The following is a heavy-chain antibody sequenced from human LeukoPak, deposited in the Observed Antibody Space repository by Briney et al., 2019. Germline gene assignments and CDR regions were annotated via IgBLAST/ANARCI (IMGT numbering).Heavy chain of an antibody. Sequence: SVKVSCKASGGTFSSYAISWVRQAPGQGLEWMGGIIPIFGTANYAQKFQGRATITADESTSTAYMELSSLRSEDTAVYYCALAYYYDSSGYYDYWGQGTLVTVSS. CDR2: IIPIFGTA. J-gene: IGHJ4*02. CDR3: ALAYYYDSSGYYDY. V-gene: IGHV1-69*13. CDR1: GGTFSSYA. D-gene: IGHD3-22*01.